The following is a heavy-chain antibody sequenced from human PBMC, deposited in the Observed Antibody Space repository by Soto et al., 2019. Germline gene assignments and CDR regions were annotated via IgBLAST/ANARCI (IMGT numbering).Heavy chain of an antibody. CDR3: ARDKIDVGPLSPLDFYH. CDR2: ISTSGHV. CDR1: GGSLIKYY. J-gene: IGHJ4*02. Sequence: PSETLSLTCIVSGGSLIKYYWSWIRQPAGTGLEWIGRISTSGHVVSKVSLRSRLTMSVDMSNNHFSLKLTSVTAADTAVYYRARDKIDVGPLSPLDFYHWGQGALITLAS. V-gene: IGHV4-4*07. D-gene: IGHD3-10*02.